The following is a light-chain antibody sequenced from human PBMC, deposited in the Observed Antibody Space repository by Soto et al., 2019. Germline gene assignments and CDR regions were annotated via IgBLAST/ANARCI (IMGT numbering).Light chain of an antibody. CDR1: SSDVGGYNY. CDR2: EVS. J-gene: IGLJ1*01. CDR3: SSYTSSSTLYV. Sequence: VLTQPASVSGSPGQSITISCTGTSSDVGGYNYVSWYQQHPGKAPKLIIYEVSNRPSGVSNRFSGSKSGDTASLTISGLHAEDEADYYCSSYTSSSTLYVFGTGTKLTVL. V-gene: IGLV2-14*01.